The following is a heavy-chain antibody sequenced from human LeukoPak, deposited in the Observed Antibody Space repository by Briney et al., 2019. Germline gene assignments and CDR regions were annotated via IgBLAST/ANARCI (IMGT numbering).Heavy chain of an antibody. CDR3: ARAVDVAIPIATGY. Sequence: GASVKVSCKASGYTFTGYYMHWVRQAPGQGLEWMGWINPNSGGTNYAQKFQGRVTMTRDTSISTAYMELSRLRSDDTAVYYCARAVDVAIPIATGYWGQGTLVTVSS. D-gene: IGHD2-2*01. J-gene: IGHJ4*02. CDR2: INPNSGGT. V-gene: IGHV1-2*02. CDR1: GYTFTGYY.